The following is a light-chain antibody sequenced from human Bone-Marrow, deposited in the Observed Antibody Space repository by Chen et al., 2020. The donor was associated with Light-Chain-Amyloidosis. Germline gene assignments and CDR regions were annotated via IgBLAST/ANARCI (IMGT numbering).Light chain of an antibody. V-gene: IGLV2-14*01. J-gene: IGLJ1*01. CDR1: SSDFGCDNH. CDR3: SSYTITNTLV. Sequence: QSALTQPASVSGSPGQSITISCTGTSSDFGCDNHVSWYQQHPDKAPKLMIYEVTNRPSWVPDRFSGSKSDNTASLTISGLQTEDEADYFCSSYTITNTLVFGSGTRVTVL. CDR2: EVT.